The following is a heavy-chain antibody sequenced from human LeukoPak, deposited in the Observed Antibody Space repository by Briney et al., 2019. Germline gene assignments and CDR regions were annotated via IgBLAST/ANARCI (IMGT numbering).Heavy chain of an antibody. CDR2: ITSNGNSI. CDR1: GFTFKDFA. V-gene: IGHV3-9*01. J-gene: IGHJ5*02. CDR3: AKGGYYDTTGYMSES. Sequence: SGGSLRLSCAASGFTFKDFAMHWVRQGPGKGLEWVSGITSNGNSIGYADSVKGRFSISRDNADNSLYLQLNSLRAEDTALYYCAKGGYYDTTGYMSESWGQGTLVTVSS. D-gene: IGHD3-22*01.